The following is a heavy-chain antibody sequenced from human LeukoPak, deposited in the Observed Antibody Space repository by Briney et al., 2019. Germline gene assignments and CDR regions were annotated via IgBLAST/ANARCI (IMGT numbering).Heavy chain of an antibody. CDR1: GFTFSSYW. D-gene: IGHD4-17*01. J-gene: IGHJ3*02. V-gene: IGHV3-7*01. CDR2: IKQDGSEK. Sequence: GGSLRLSCAASGFTFSSYWMSWVRQAPGKGLEWVANIKQDGSEKNCVDSVKGRFTISRDNAKNSLYLQMSSLRAEDTAVYYCARDLIHGTFDIWGQGTMVTVSS. CDR3: ARDLIHGTFDI.